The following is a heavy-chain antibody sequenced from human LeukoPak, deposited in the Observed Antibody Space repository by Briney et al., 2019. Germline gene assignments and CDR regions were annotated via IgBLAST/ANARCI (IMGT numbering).Heavy chain of an antibody. Sequence: SETLSLTCTVSGGSISSSSYYWGWIRQPPGKGLEWLGSIYYSGSTYYNPSLKSRVTISVDTSKNQFSLKLSSVTAADTAVYYCARHGLDYYDSSLCYFDYWGQGTLVTVSS. CDR3: ARHGLDYYDSSLCYFDY. CDR1: GGSISSSSYY. D-gene: IGHD3-22*01. V-gene: IGHV4-39*01. J-gene: IGHJ4*02. CDR2: IYYSGST.